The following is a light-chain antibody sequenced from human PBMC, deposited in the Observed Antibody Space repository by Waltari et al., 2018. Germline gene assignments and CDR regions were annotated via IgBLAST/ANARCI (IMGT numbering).Light chain of an antibody. CDR2: DVA. CDR1: SGDVGAHDH. J-gene: IGLJ1*01. V-gene: IGLV2-14*03. CDR3: SSYTTTLTYV. Sequence: SALTQPASVSGSPGQSIAISCTGTSGDVGAHDHVSWYQQPPGRAPKLIIYDVAKRPSGVSVRFPGSKSGTTASLTISGLQADDESDYYCSSYTTTLTYVFGSGTKVTVL.